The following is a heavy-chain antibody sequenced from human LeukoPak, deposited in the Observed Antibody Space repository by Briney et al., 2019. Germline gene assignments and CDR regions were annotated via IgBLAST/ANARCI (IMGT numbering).Heavy chain of an antibody. D-gene: IGHD4-17*01. V-gene: IGHV4-31*03. CDR1: GGSISSGGYY. CDR2: IYYSGST. Sequence: SSETLSLTCTVSGGSISSGGYYWSWIRQHPGKGLEWIGYIYYSGSTYYNPSLKSRVTISVDTSKNQFSLKLSSVTAADTAVYYCARGAVTKDAFDIWGQGTMVTVSS. CDR3: ARGAVTKDAFDI. J-gene: IGHJ3*02.